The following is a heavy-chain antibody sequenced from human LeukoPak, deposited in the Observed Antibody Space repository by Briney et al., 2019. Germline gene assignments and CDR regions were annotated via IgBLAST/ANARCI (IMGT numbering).Heavy chain of an antibody. V-gene: IGHV3-23*01. Sequence: GGSLRLSCAVSGFTFSNYAMSWVRQAPGKGLEWVSGISASADSTYYADSVKGRFTISRDNSKNTLYLQMNSLRAEDTAVYYCAKNGIYNFNYYYDSGGYFDYWGQGTLVTVSS. CDR1: GFTFSNYA. D-gene: IGHD3-22*01. J-gene: IGHJ4*02. CDR3: AKNGIYNFNYYYDSGGYFDY. CDR2: ISASADST.